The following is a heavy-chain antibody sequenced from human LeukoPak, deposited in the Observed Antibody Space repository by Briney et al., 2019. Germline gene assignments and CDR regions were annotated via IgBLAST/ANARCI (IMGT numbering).Heavy chain of an antibody. CDR3: ARVTRRYSGSRDMDY. CDR1: GYTFTSYY. CDR2: INPSGGGT. J-gene: IGHJ4*02. D-gene: IGHD1-26*01. V-gene: IGHV1-46*01. Sequence: ASVKVSCKASGYTFTSYYMHWVRQAPGQGLEWMGIINPSGGGTSYAQKFQGRVTMTRDTSTSTVYMELSSLRSEDTAVYYCARVTRRYSGSRDMDYWGQGTLVTVSS.